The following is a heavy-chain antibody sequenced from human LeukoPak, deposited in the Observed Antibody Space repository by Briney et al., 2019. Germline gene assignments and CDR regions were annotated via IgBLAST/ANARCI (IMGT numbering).Heavy chain of an antibody. D-gene: IGHD6-19*01. CDR2: IYYSGST. CDR1: GGSISSYY. CDR3: ARWDDSAWAFGS. V-gene: IGHV4-59*08. J-gene: IGHJ4*02. Sequence: SETLSLTCTVSGGSISSYYWSWIRQPPGKGLEWIGYIYYSGSTNYNPSLKSRVTMSVDTSKNQLSLKLASVTAADTAVYFCARWDDSAWAFGSWGPGILVTVSS.